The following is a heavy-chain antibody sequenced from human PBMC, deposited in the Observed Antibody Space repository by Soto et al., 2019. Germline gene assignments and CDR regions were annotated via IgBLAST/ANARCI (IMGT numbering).Heavy chain of an antibody. CDR3: ARARGNSGYNWFDP. J-gene: IGHJ5*02. D-gene: IGHD6-13*01. CDR1: GGNFTNYG. Sequence: QVQLVQSGAELKKPGSSVTVSCKASGGNFTNYGISWVRQAPGQGLEWMGGIIPLFGTTNYAQKFRGRVTVTADETTSTAYMELNSLRSEDTAIYFCARARGNSGYNWFDPWGQGTLVAVSS. CDR2: IIPLFGTT. V-gene: IGHV1-69*01.